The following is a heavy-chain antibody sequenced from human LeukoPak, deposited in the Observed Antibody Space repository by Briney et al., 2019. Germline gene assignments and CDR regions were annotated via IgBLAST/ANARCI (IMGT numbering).Heavy chain of an antibody. V-gene: IGHV3-30*04. J-gene: IGHJ4*02. CDR2: ISYDGSNN. D-gene: IGHD3-10*01. CDR3: ARDGRVYYDGSASYHYY. CDR1: GFTFSSYA. Sequence: GRSLRLSCAASGFTFSSYAMHWVRQAPGRGLEWVAGISYDGSNNYYADSVKGRLTISRDNSKNTQYLQMNSLRAEGTAVHYWARDGRVYYDGSASYHYYWGQGTLVTVSS.